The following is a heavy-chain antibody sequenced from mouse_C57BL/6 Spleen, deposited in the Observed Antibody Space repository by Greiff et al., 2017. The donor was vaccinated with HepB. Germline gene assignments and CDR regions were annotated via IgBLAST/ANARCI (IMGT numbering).Heavy chain of an antibody. CDR1: GYSFTSYY. Sequence: VKLQQSGPELVKPGASVKISCKASGYSFTSYYIHWVKQRPGQGLEWIGWIYPGSGNTKYNEKFKGKATLTADTSSSTAYMQLSSLTSEDSAVYYGARELGRYFDVWGTGTTVTVSS. J-gene: IGHJ1*03. CDR2: IYPGSGNT. V-gene: IGHV1-66*01. CDR3: ARELGRYFDV. D-gene: IGHD4-1*01.